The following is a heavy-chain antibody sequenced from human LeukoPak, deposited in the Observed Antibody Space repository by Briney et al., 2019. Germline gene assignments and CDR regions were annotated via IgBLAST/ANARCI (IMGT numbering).Heavy chain of an antibody. CDR2: IIGSGGST. CDR1: GFTFSSYA. V-gene: IGHV3-23*01. J-gene: IGHJ6*03. CDR3: AREGYNWNDSRFYYYYYMDV. D-gene: IGHD1-20*01. Sequence: GGSLRLSCAASGFTFSSYAMSWVRQAPGKGLEWVSAIIGSGGSTYYADSVKGRFTISRDNSKNTLYLQMNSLRDEDTAVYYCAREGYNWNDSRFYYYYYMDVWGKGTTVTVSS.